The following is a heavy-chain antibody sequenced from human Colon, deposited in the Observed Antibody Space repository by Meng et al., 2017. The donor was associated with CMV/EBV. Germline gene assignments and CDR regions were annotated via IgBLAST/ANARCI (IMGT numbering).Heavy chain of an antibody. CDR1: GFPINKNT. Sequence: GAFLKISCAASGFPINKNTMNWVRRAPGKGLEWVSSISSSSSYIYHADSVKGRITIARDISAETLYLEMNSLTPEDTSVYYCARPRGTCYYGTGMDDWGQGTTVTVSS. J-gene: IGHJ6*02. V-gene: IGHV3-21*01. CDR3: ARPRGTCYYGTGMDD. D-gene: IGHD2-21*01. CDR2: ISSSSSYI.